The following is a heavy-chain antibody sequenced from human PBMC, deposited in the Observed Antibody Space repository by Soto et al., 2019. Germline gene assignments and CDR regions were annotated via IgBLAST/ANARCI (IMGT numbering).Heavy chain of an antibody. V-gene: IGHV3-7*04. J-gene: IGHJ4*02. Sequence: PGGSLRLSCGASGFSFSSHWMTWVRQAPGKGPEWVGNIKRDGSEENYVDSVRGRFTISRDNAKNSLYLQMSSLRAEDSAVYYCAGGTGLPYWGQGTLVTVS. CDR1: GFSFSSHW. CDR3: AGGTGLPY. CDR2: IKRDGSEE.